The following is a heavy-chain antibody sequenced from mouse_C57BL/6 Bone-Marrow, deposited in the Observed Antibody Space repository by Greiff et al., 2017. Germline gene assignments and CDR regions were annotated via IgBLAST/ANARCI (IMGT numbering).Heavy chain of an antibody. Sequence: VQLVESGAELVRPGTSVKVSCKASGYAFTNYLIEWVKQRPGQGLEWIGVINPGSGGTNYNEKFKGKATLTADKSSSTAYMQLSSLTSEDSAVYFCARGFIYYYGSSYFSYAMDYWGQGTSVTVSS. V-gene: IGHV1-54*01. D-gene: IGHD1-1*01. CDR1: GYAFTNYL. CDR3: ARGFIYYYGSSYFSYAMDY. CDR2: INPGSGGT. J-gene: IGHJ4*01.